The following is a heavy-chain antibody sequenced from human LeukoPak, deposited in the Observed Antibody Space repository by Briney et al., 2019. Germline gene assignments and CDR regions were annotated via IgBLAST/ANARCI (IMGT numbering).Heavy chain of an antibody. V-gene: IGHV3-64*04. CDR3: ARGRPHGNDY. CDR1: GFTFSSYA. CDR2: ISKDGDRT. Sequence: PGGSLRLSCQASGFTFSSYAMHWVRQAPGKGLKYVSAISKDGDRTYYVDSVKGRFIISRDNSRNTMYLQMNSLRVEDTAVYYCARGRPHGNDYWGQGTLVTVSS. D-gene: IGHD4-23*01. J-gene: IGHJ4*02.